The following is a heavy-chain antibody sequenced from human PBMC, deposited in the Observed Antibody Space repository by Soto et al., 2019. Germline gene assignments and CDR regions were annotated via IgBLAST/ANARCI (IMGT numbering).Heavy chain of an antibody. V-gene: IGHV4-39*07. D-gene: IGHD3-10*01. CDR2: IYYSGST. CDR1: GGSISSSSYY. CDR3: ARGGPTLYYGSGSYPYWFDP. Sequence: SETLSLTCTVSGGSISSSSYYWGWIRQPPGKGLEWIGSIYYSGSTNYNPSLKSRVTISVDTSKNQFSLKLSSVTAADTAVYYCARGGPTLYYGSGSYPYWFDPWGQGTLVTVSS. J-gene: IGHJ5*02.